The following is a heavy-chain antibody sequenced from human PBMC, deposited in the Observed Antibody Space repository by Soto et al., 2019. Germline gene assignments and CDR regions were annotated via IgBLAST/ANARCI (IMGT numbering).Heavy chain of an antibody. J-gene: IGHJ5*02. D-gene: IGHD6-19*01. V-gene: IGHV3-53*01. CDR1: GFTVSVNY. CDR3: AGGAVLYSGGWYNWLDP. CDR2: IDSGEKT. Sequence: GGSLRLSCAASGFTVSVNYMTWVRQAPGKGLEWVSVIDSGEKTYYADSVKGRFSISRDNTKNTLFLQMNSLRAEDTAVYYCAGGAVLYSGGWYNWLDPWGQGTLVTVSS.